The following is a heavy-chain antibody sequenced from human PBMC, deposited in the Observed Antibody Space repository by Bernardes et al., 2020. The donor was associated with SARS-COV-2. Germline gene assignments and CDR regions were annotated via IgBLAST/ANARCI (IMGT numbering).Heavy chain of an antibody. CDR1: GLTFSNYA. V-gene: IGHV3-23*01. J-gene: IGHJ4*02. Sequence: GGSLRLSCAASGLTFSNYAMMWVRQPPGKGLEWVSAISCSGSSTYYADSVKGRFTISRDNSKNMLYLQMNSLRVEDTAVYFCSKATLTTVIHYFDYWGQGTLVTVSS. CDR2: ISCSGSST. CDR3: SKATLTTVIHYFDY. D-gene: IGHD4-17*01.